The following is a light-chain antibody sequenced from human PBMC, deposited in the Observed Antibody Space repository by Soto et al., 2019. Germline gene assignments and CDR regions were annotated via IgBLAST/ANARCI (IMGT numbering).Light chain of an antibody. Sequence: DIVMTQSPDSLAVSLGERATINCKSSQSVLYSSNNKNYLAWYQQKPGQPPKLLIYWASTRESGVPDRFSGSGSGTDFTLTISSLQGEDVAVYDCQQYYSTPTFGPGTKVDIK. CDR3: QQYYSTPT. J-gene: IGKJ3*01. CDR1: QSVLYSSNNKNY. CDR2: WAS. V-gene: IGKV4-1*01.